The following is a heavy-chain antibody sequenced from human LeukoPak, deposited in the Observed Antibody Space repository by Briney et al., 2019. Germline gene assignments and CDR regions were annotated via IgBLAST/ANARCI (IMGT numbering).Heavy chain of an antibody. D-gene: IGHD3-3*01. CDR3: AQNRFWSSDSCSIGTTWFDP. V-gene: IGHV3-30*02. CDR2: IRFDGSDP. J-gene: IGHJ5*02. CDR1: GSVFSVYG. Sequence: GRSECLFCTTSGSVFSVYGIGSARQAPGKWLEWVAFIRFDGSDPNYPHSVKGRFTISSDNTNNWVQLQMNSLRVVDKAVYYCAQNRFWSSDSCSIGTTWFDPWGQGTLVTVSS.